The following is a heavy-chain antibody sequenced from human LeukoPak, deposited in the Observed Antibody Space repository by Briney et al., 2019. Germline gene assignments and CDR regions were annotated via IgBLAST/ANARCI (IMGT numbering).Heavy chain of an antibody. Sequence: GGSLRLSCAASGFTFSSYAMHWVRQAPGKGLEWISHISENGVTTYYTDSVRGRFTISRDNSKSTLYLQMNSLRAEDTAVYYCAKDPDYDFWSGYDYWGQGTLVTVSS. D-gene: IGHD3-3*01. CDR1: GFTFSSYA. CDR2: ISENGVTT. J-gene: IGHJ4*02. CDR3: AKDPDYDFWSGYDY. V-gene: IGHV3-23*01.